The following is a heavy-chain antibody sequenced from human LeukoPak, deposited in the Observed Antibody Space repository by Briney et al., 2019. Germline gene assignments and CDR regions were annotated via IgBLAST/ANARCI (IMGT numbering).Heavy chain of an antibody. J-gene: IGHJ3*02. CDR3: AKDLTVLMVYCDAFDI. D-gene: IGHD2-8*01. V-gene: IGHV3-48*03. Sequence: QPGGSLRLSCAASGFTFSSYDMNWVRQAPGEGLEWVSHISSSGSTIFYSDSVKGRFTISRDNSKNTLYLQMNSLRAEDTAVYYCAKDLTVLMVYCDAFDIWGQGTMVTVSS. CDR2: ISSSGSTI. CDR1: GFTFSSYD.